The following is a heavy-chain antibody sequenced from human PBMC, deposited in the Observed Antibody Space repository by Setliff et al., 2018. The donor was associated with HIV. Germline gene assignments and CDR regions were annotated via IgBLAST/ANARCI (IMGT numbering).Heavy chain of an antibody. J-gene: IGHJ6*02. Sequence: ASVKVSCKPSGYTFTTYGLSWVRQAPGQGLEWMGWISTYSDETSSSQNLQGRLTMTTDTSTGTAYMELRSLRSDDTAVYYCASGYCSGGSCYSMRYYGMDVWGQGTTVTVSS. CDR2: ISTYSDET. CDR1: GYTFTTYG. CDR3: ASGYCSGGSCYSMRYYGMDV. V-gene: IGHV1-18*01. D-gene: IGHD2-15*01.